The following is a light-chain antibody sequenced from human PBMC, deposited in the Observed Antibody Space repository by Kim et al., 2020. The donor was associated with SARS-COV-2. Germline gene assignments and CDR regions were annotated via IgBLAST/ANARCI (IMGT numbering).Light chain of an antibody. Sequence: EIVLTQSPDTLSLSPGERATLSCRASHSVASRYLAWYQLKPGQAPRLLIFGASSWAAGVPDRFTGSGSGTDFTLTISSLEPEDFVMYYCQQYGTLPYTFGQGTKLEI. J-gene: IGKJ2*01. CDR2: GAS. V-gene: IGKV3-20*01. CDR1: HSVASRY. CDR3: QQYGTLPYT.